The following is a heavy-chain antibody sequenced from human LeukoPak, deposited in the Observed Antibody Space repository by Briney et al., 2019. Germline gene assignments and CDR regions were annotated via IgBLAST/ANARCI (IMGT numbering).Heavy chain of an antibody. Sequence: GGSLRLSCAASGFTFSSYGMHWVRQAPGKGLEWVAFIRYDGSNKYYADSVKGRFTISRDNSKNTLYLQMNSLRAEDTAVYYCARGLLWFGDIKDNWFDPWGQGTLVTVSS. CDR1: GFTFSSYG. J-gene: IGHJ5*02. D-gene: IGHD3-10*01. V-gene: IGHV3-30*02. CDR2: IRYDGSNK. CDR3: ARGLLWFGDIKDNWFDP.